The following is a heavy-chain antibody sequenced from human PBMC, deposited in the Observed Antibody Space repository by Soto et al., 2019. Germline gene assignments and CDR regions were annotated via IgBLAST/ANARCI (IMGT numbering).Heavy chain of an antibody. CDR2: IYYSGST. Sequence: SETLSLTCTVSGGSISSGGYYWSWIRQHPGKGLEWIGYIYYSGSTYYNPSLKSRVTISVDTSKNQFSLKLSSVTAADTAVYYCARDSGLDARPGPYYYYGMDVWGQGTTVTVSS. CDR3: ARDSGLDARPGPYYYYGMDV. CDR1: GGSISSGGYY. D-gene: IGHD3-22*01. V-gene: IGHV4-31*03. J-gene: IGHJ6*02.